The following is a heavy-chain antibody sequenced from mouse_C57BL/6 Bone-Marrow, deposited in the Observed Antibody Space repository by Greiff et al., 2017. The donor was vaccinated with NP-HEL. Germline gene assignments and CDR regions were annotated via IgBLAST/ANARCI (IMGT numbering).Heavy chain of an antibody. D-gene: IGHD1-1*01. Sequence: VQLQQPGAELVRPGPSVKLSCKASGYTFTSYWMHWVKQRPGQGLEWIGVIDPSDSYTNYNQKFKGKATLTVDTSSSTAYMQLSSLTSEDSAVYYCANYYGSPYWYFDVWGTGTTVTVSS. V-gene: IGHV1-59*01. CDR3: ANYYGSPYWYFDV. CDR1: GYTFTSYW. J-gene: IGHJ1*03. CDR2: IDPSDSYT.